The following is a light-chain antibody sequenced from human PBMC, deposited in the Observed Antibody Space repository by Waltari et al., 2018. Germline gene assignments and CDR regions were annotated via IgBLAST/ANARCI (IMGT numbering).Light chain of an antibody. Sequence: QYALTQLPSASGSPGPCVTHSCTGTSRDVGVYNFVTCYQQHPSKAPKLMFYDVSKRPSGVPDRFSGSKSGNTASLTVSGLQAGDEADYYCSSYAGSNNVFGTGTKVTVL. CDR3: SSYAGSNNV. CDR2: DVS. CDR1: SRDVGVYNF. V-gene: IGLV2-8*01. J-gene: IGLJ1*01.